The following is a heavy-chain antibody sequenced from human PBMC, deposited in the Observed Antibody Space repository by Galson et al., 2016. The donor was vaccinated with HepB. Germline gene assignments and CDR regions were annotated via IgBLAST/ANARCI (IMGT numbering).Heavy chain of an antibody. Sequence: SVKVSCKASGYRITNYGISWVRQAPGQGLEWMGWISSNNDNTKYAQKFQGRVTMTTETSTSTAYMALRSLKSDDTAVYFCARLILTGYYGASWGYAFDIWGQGTMVIVSS. D-gene: IGHD3-9*01. V-gene: IGHV1-18*01. CDR1: GYRITNYG. CDR2: ISSNNDNT. J-gene: IGHJ3*02. CDR3: ARLILTGYYGASWGYAFDI.